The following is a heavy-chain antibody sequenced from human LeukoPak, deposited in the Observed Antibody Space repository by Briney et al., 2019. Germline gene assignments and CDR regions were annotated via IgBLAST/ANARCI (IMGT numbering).Heavy chain of an antibody. CDR3: ARASVIVGAEYYFDY. J-gene: IGHJ4*02. CDR2: INPSIGST. CDR1: GYTFTSNY. V-gene: IGHV1-46*01. Sequence: ASVKVSCKASGYTFTSNYMHWVRQAPGQGLEWMGLINPSIGSTTYAQKFEGRVTMTRDMSTSTVYMELSSLRSEDTAVYYCARASVIVGAEYYFDYWGQGTLVTVSS. D-gene: IGHD1-26*01.